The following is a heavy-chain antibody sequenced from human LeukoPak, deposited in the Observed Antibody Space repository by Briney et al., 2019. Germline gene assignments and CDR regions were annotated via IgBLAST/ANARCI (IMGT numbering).Heavy chain of an antibody. CDR1: GITFSGYA. Sequence: PGGSLRLSCAASGITFSGYAMSWVRQAPGKGLEWVSAISGSGDSTYCGDSVKGRFTISRDNSKNTLYLQMNSLRAEDTAVYYCAKTRPLDSSSWSHGDYWGQGTLVTVSS. CDR3: AKTRPLDSSSWSHGDY. J-gene: IGHJ4*02. CDR2: ISGSGDST. V-gene: IGHV3-23*01. D-gene: IGHD6-13*01.